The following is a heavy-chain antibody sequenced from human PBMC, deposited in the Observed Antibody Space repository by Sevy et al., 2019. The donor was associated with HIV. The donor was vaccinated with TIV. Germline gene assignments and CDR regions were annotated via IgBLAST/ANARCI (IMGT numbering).Heavy chain of an antibody. D-gene: IGHD3-16*01. CDR2: IYSGGST. CDR3: AREGGREYHSMDV. CDR1: GFTVSTNY. Sequence: GGSLRLSCAASGFTVSTNYMSWVRQAPGKGLEWVSIIYSGGSTYYADSVKGRFTISRDNSKNTLYLQMNSLRAEDTAVYYCAREGGREYHSMDVWGQGTTVTVSS. J-gene: IGHJ6*02. V-gene: IGHV3-53*01.